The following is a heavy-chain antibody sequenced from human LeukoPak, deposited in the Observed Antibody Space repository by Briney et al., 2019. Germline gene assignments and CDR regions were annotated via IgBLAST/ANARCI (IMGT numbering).Heavy chain of an antibody. CDR3: ATSLPLDWYFDL. CDR1: GSSISSSSYY. J-gene: IGHJ2*01. CDR2: IYYSGST. Sequence: SETLSLTCTVSGSSISSSSYYWGWIRQPPGKGLEWIGYIYYSGSTYYNPSLKSRVTISVDTSKNQFSLKLSSVAAADTAVYYCATSLPLDWYFDLWGRGTLVSVSS. V-gene: IGHV4-39*01. D-gene: IGHD5/OR15-5a*01.